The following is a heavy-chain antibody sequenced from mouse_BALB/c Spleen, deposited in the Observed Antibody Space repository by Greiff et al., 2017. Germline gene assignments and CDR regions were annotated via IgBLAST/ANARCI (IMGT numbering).Heavy chain of an antibody. Sequence: QVQLQQSGAELAKPGASVKMSCKASGYTFTSYWMHWVKQRPGQGLEWIGYINPSTGYTEYNQKFKDKATLTADKSSSTAYMQLSSLTSEDSAVYYCARWPYFDYWGQGTTLTVSS. CDR3: ARWPYFDY. CDR2: INPSTGYT. J-gene: IGHJ2*01. V-gene: IGHV1-7*01. CDR1: GYTFTSYW.